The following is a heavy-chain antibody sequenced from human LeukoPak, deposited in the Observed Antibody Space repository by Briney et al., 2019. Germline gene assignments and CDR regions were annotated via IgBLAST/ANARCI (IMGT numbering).Heavy chain of an antibody. Sequence: GGSLRLSCTASGFTFGDYAMSWFRQAPGNVLEWVGFIRSKAYGGTTEYAASVKGRFTISRDDSKSIAYLQMNSLKTEDTAVYYCIRDDFWSGYYPPRDYWGQGTLVTVSS. CDR1: GFTFGDYA. J-gene: IGHJ4*02. D-gene: IGHD3-3*01. CDR3: IRDDFWSGYYPPRDY. V-gene: IGHV3-49*03. CDR2: IRSKAYGGTT.